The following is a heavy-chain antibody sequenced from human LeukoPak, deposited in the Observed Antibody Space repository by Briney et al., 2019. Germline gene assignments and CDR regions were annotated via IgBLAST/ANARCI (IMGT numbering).Heavy chain of an antibody. CDR1: GFAFSSYS. J-gene: IGHJ3*02. CDR3: ARGDYGGSPYAFHI. D-gene: IGHD4-23*01. Sequence: GGSLRLSCAASGFAFSSYSMNWVRQAPGKGLEWVSVSYSGGSIYYADSVKGRVIISRDNSKNTLYLQMNSLRAEDTALYYCARGDYGGSPYAFHIWGQGTMVTVSS. V-gene: IGHV3-66*01. CDR2: SYSGGSI.